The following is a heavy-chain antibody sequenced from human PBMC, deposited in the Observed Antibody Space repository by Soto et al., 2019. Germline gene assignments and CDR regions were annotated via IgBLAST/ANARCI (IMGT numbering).Heavy chain of an antibody. J-gene: IGHJ4*02. Sequence: SVKVSCKASGGTFSSYAISWLLQAPGQGLEWMGGIIPIFGTANYAQKFQGRVTITADESTSTAYMELSSLRSEDTAVYYCAREVRGTYSGSYSYFDYWGQGTLVTVSS. CDR1: GGTFSSYA. CDR2: IIPIFGTA. D-gene: IGHD1-26*01. V-gene: IGHV1-69*13. CDR3: AREVRGTYSGSYSYFDY.